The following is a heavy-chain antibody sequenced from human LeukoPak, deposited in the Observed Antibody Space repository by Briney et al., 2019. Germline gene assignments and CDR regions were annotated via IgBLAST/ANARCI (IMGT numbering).Heavy chain of an antibody. CDR2: ISGSGGST. V-gene: IGHV3-23*01. CDR3: AKGQTGDRATFDY. Sequence: GGSLRLSCAASGFTFSDHAMSWVRQAPGKGLEWVSAISGSGGSTYYADSVKGRFTISRDNSKNTLYLQMNSLRAEDTAVYYCAKGQTGDRATFDYWGQGTLVTVSS. CDR1: GFTFSDHA. D-gene: IGHD7-27*01. J-gene: IGHJ4*02.